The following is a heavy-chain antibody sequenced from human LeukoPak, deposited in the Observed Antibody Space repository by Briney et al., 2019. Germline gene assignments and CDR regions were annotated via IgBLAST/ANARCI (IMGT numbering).Heavy chain of an antibody. D-gene: IGHD4-17*01. V-gene: IGHV3-49*04. J-gene: IGHJ4*02. CDR1: GFTFSSYA. Sequence: GGSLRLSCAASGFTFSSYAMSWVRQAPGKGLEWVGFIRGKAYGGTTEYAASVKGRFTISRDDSKSIAYLQMNSLKTEDTAVYYCTHFTVTRYYFDYWGQGTLVTVSS. CDR3: THFTVTRYYFDY. CDR2: IRGKAYGGTT.